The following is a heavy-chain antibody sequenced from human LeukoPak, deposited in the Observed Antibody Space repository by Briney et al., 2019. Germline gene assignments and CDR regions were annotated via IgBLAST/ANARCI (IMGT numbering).Heavy chain of an antibody. CDR3: ARGGSGSYYDWFDP. V-gene: IGHV4-61*02. J-gene: IGHJ5*02. Sequence: PSETLSLTCTVSGGSISSGSYYWSWIRQPAGKGLEWIGRIYTSGSTNYNPSLKSRVTISVDTSKNQFSLKLSSVTAADTAVYYCARGGSGSYYDWFDPWGQGTLVTVSS. CDR2: IYTSGST. D-gene: IGHD3-10*01. CDR1: GGSISSGSYY.